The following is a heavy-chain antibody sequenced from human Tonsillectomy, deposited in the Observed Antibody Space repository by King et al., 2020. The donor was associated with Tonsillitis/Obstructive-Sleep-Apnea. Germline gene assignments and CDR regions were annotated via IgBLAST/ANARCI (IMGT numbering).Heavy chain of an antibody. D-gene: IGHD4-23*01. CDR2: IYHSGST. Sequence: VQLQESGPGLVKPSGTLSLTCAVSGGSISSSNWWSWVRQPPGKGLEWIGVIYHSGSTIYNPSLKSRVTISVDKTKNKISLKLSSVTAADTAVYYCARGGTTVVIDAFDIWGQGTMVTVSS. CDR3: ARGGTTVVIDAFDI. V-gene: IGHV4-4*02. J-gene: IGHJ3*02. CDR1: GGSISSSNW.